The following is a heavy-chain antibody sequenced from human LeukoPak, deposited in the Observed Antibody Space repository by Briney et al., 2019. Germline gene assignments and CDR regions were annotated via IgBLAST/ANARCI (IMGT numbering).Heavy chain of an antibody. CDR2: ISSNGGST. CDR3: VKGLLGGLNFDY. V-gene: IGHV3-64D*06. CDR1: GFTFSSYA. Sequence: GGSLRLSCSASGFTFSSYAMHWVRQAPGKGLGYVSAISSNGGSTYYADSVKGRFTISRDNSKNTLYLQMSSLRAEDTAVYYCVKGLLGGLNFDYWGQGTLVTVSS. D-gene: IGHD3-16*01. J-gene: IGHJ4*02.